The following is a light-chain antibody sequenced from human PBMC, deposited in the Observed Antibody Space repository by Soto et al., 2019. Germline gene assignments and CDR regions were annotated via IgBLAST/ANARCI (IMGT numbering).Light chain of an antibody. J-gene: IGLJ2*01. CDR2: VNS. CDR1: SSNIGAGFD. V-gene: IGLV1-40*01. Sequence: QLVLTQPPSVSGAPGQRVTISCTGSSSNIGAGFDVHWYQQLPGTAPKLLVYVNSNRPSGVPDRFSGSKSGTSASLAITGLQAEDEADYYCQSYDNSLGVGVFGGGTKLTVL. CDR3: QSYDNSLGVGV.